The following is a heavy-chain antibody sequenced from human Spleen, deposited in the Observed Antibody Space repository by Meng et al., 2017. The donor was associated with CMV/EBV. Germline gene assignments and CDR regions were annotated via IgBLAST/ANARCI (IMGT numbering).Heavy chain of an antibody. V-gene: IGHV4-34*01. Sequence: GSLRLSCAVYGGSFSDFSWNWIRQPPGKGLEWIGDSNQSGSTNYNASLKSRVTISVDTSKKQFSLRLSSVTAADTAVYYCARSPIDFWSGLCWFDSWGQGTQVTVSS. J-gene: IGHJ5*01. CDR1: GGSFSDFS. D-gene: IGHD3-3*01. CDR2: SNQSGST. CDR3: ARSPIDFWSGLCWFDS.